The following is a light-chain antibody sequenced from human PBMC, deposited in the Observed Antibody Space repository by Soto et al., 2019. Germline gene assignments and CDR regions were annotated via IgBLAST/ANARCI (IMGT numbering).Light chain of an antibody. J-gene: IGKJ4*01. V-gene: IGKV1-5*03. CDR3: QQYNSYSPLT. CDR1: QSISSW. Sequence: DIQMTQSPSTLSASVGDRFTITRLASQSISSWLAWYQQKPGKAPKLLIYKASGLESGVPSRFSGSGSGTDFTLTISSLQPDDFATYYCQQYNSYSPLTVGEVTKVEIK. CDR2: KAS.